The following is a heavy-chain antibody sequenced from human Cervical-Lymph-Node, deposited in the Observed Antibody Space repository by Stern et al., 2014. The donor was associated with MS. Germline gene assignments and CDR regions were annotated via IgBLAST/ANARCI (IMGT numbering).Heavy chain of an antibody. CDR2: IQNSGVT. V-gene: IGHV4-59*08. CDR3: ASQGETYRYDSSGYYH. J-gene: IGHJ4*01. Sequence: QLQLQESGPGLVQPSETLSLTCTVSGDSVTDYYWGWIRPSPEKGLEWIAAIQNSGVTKYNPALQSRVTMSLDTSKRQFSLRLSSVTAADTAVYYCASQGETYRYDSSGYYHWGQGTLVTVSS. D-gene: IGHD3-22*01. CDR1: GDSVTDYY.